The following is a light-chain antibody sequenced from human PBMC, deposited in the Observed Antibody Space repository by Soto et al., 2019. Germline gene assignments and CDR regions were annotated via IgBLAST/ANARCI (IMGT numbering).Light chain of an antibody. J-gene: IGKJ5*01. CDR3: QKYNTAPYT. CDR1: RGLTYY. Sequence: EIQMTQSPSSLSVAVGDTVTLTWRASRGLTYYVAWYQQKPGKAPKLLIYAASTLQSGVPPRFSGSGSGTHFTLTISSLQPEDAATYYCQKYNTAPYTFGQGTRLEIK. V-gene: IGKV1-27*01. CDR2: AAS.